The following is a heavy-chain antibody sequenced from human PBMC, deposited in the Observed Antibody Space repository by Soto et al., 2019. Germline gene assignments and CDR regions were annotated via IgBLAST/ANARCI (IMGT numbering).Heavy chain of an antibody. CDR3: AKGYYYDSSDDY. D-gene: IGHD3-22*01. CDR1: GLTVRGKKY. CDR2: LYDGSNK. V-gene: IGHV3-66*02. Sequence: GGSLRLSCAALGLTVRGKKYITWVRQAPGKGLEWVSALYDGSNKYYADSVKGRFTISRDNSKNTLYLQMNSLRAEDTAVYYCAKGYYYDSSDDYWGQGTLVTVS. J-gene: IGHJ4*02.